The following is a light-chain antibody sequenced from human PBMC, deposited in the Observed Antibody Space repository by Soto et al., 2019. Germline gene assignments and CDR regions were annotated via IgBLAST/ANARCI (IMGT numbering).Light chain of an antibody. CDR3: QQYGSSPTWT. Sequence: EIVLTQSPGTPSLSPRERATLSCRASQSVSSSYLAWYQQKPGPAPRLLIYGASRRATGIPDRFSGSGSGTDFTLTISRLEPEDFAVYYCQQYGSSPTWTFGQGTKVDIK. CDR2: GAS. V-gene: IGKV3-20*01. CDR1: QSVSSSY. J-gene: IGKJ1*01.